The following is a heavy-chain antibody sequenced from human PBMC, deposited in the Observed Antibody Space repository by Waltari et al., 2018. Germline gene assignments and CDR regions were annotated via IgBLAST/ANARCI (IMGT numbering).Heavy chain of an antibody. J-gene: IGHJ5*02. Sequence: QVQLQESGPGLVNPSGTLSLTCTVSGDSLKNWWTWVHQPPGKGLEGIGEIHHTGSTNYNPSLRSRATISLDKSKNQFSLKLNSVTAADTAMYYCAKGDNWRLDPWGRGTLVTVSS. CDR3: AKGDNWRLDP. D-gene: IGHD2-21*01. CDR2: IHHTGST. CDR1: GDSLKNW. V-gene: IGHV4-4*02.